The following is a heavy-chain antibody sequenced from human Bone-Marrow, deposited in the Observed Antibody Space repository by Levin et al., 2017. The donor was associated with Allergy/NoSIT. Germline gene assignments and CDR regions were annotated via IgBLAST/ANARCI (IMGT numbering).Heavy chain of an antibody. CDR2: IFHSGST. CDR3: ARDREWLGGGFDY. D-gene: IGHD6-19*01. Sequence: KASETLSLTCTVSGGSITDYYWSWIRQPPGKGLEWIGYIFHSGSTNYNPSLKSRVTISVDTSKNQFSLKLSSVTAADTAVYYCARDREWLGGGFDYWGQGTLVTVSS. J-gene: IGHJ4*02. V-gene: IGHV4-59*01. CDR1: GGSITDYY.